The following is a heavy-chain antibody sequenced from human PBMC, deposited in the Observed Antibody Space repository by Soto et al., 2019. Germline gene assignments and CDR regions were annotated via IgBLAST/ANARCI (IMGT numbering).Heavy chain of an antibody. CDR2: ISDYNGNT. Sequence: QVQLVQSGAEVKKPGASVKVSCKASGYTLTSYGISCVRQAPGQAPEWMGWISDYNGNTNYAQKLQGRVTMTTDTSTRTAYMELRSVRSDDTAVYYGARDCSGGSCYFDYWGQGTLVAVSS. D-gene: IGHD2-15*01. CDR1: GYTLTSYG. CDR3: ARDCSGGSCYFDY. V-gene: IGHV1-18*01. J-gene: IGHJ4*02.